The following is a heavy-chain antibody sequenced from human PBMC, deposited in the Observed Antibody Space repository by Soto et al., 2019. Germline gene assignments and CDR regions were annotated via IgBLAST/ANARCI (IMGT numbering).Heavy chain of an antibody. Sequence: HPGGSLRLSCAASGFTFSTYWMSWVRQAPGKGLEWVANINQDGSEKFYVDSVKGRFTISRDNAKNSLYLQMNSLRVEDTAVYYCAKDRHPDGIWTFDYWGQGAPVTVSS. CDR2: INQDGSEK. CDR3: AKDRHPDGIWTFDY. V-gene: IGHV3-7*03. J-gene: IGHJ4*02. CDR1: GFTFSTYW. D-gene: IGHD3-9*01.